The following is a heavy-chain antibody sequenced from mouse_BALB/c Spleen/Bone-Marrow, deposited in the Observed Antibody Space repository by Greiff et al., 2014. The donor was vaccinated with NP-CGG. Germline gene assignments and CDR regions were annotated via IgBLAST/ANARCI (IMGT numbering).Heavy chain of an antibody. CDR2: IYPGDGDT. D-gene: IGHD4-1*01. CDR1: GYAFSGYW. V-gene: IGHV1-80*01. Sequence: VKLQESGAELVRPGSSVKISCKASGYAFSGYWMNWVKQRPGQGLEWIGQIYPGDGDTNYNGNFKDKATLTTDKSSTTAYMQLSSLTSEDSAVYFCARGGRLTGYYFDYWGQGTTLTVSS. J-gene: IGHJ2*01. CDR3: ARGGRLTGYYFDY.